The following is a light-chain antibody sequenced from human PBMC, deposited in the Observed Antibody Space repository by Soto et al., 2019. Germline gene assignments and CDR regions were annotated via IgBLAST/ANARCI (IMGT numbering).Light chain of an antibody. J-gene: IGLJ2*01. V-gene: IGLV1-40*01. Sequence: QLVLTQPPSVSGAPGQRVTISCTGSRPNIGAGYDVHWYQQLPGTAPKLLIYGNSNRPSGVPDRFSGSKSDTSASLAITGLQAEDEADYYCQSYDSSLSGSVVFGGGTKLTVL. CDR3: QSYDSSLSGSVV. CDR1: RPNIGAGYD. CDR2: GNS.